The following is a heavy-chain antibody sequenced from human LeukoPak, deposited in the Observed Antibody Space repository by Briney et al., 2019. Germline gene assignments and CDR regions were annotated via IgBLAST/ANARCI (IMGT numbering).Heavy chain of an antibody. Sequence: SQTLSLTCTVSGGSVTSGGYYWSWIRQHPEKGLEWIGYVYYTGSTYYNPSLKSRVTISSDTSKIQFSLKVSSVTAADTAVYYCARISAGRYGMDVWGQGTTVTVSS. CDR1: GGSVTSGGYY. D-gene: IGHD6-6*01. J-gene: IGHJ6*02. CDR2: VYYTGST. V-gene: IGHV4-31*03. CDR3: ARISAGRYGMDV.